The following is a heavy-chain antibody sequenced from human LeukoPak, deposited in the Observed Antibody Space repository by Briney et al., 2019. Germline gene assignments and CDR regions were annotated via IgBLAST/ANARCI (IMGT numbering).Heavy chain of an antibody. CDR3: ARESSSGRFFDY. CDR2: ISSSSSYI. D-gene: IGHD6-6*01. CDR1: GFTFSSYS. J-gene: IGHJ4*02. V-gene: IGHV3-21*01. Sequence: PGGSLRLSCAASGFTFSSYSMNWVRQAPGKGLEWVSSISSSSSYIYYADSVKGRFTISRDNAKNTLYLQMNSLRAEDTAVYYCARESSSGRFFDYWGQGTLVTVSS.